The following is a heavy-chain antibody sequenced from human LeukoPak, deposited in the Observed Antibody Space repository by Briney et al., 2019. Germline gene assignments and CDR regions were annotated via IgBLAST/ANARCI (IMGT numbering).Heavy chain of an antibody. J-gene: IGHJ4*02. CDR2: ISYDGSNE. CDR1: GFTFSSYV. CDR3: ARDVRDGYTPIDY. Sequence: GGSLRLSCAASGFTFSSYVMHWVRQAPGKGLEWVAIISYDGSNEYYADSVKGRFTISRDNAKNSLYLQMNSLRAEDTAVYYCARDVRDGYTPIDYWGQGTLVTVSS. D-gene: IGHD5-24*01. V-gene: IGHV3-30*04.